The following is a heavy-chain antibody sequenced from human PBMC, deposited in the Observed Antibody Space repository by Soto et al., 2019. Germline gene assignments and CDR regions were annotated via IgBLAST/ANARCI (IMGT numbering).Heavy chain of an antibody. V-gene: IGHV4-59*01. Sequence: SETLSLTCTVSGGSISSYYWSWIRQPPGKGLEWIGYISYSGSTNYNPSLKSRVTILVDTSKNQFSLKLSSVTAADTAVYYCARDSYYGDFFDYWGQGTLVTVSS. CDR2: ISYSGST. J-gene: IGHJ4*02. D-gene: IGHD4-17*01. CDR1: GGSISSYY. CDR3: ARDSYYGDFFDY.